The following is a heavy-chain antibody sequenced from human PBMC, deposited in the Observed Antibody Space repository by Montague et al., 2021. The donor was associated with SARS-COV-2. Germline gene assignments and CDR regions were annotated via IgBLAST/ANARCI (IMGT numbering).Heavy chain of an antibody. CDR2: IDWDDDK. CDR1: GFSLSTSGMC. D-gene: IGHD4-23*01. Sequence: PALVKPTQTLTLTCTFSGFSLSTSGMCVSWIRQPPGKALEWLALIDWDDDKYYSTSLKTRLTISKDTSKNQVVLTMTNMDPVDTATYYCARMTTVVTLGYYSYYGMAVWGQGTTVTVSS. CDR3: ARMTTVVTLGYYSYYGMAV. V-gene: IGHV2-70*01. J-gene: IGHJ6*02.